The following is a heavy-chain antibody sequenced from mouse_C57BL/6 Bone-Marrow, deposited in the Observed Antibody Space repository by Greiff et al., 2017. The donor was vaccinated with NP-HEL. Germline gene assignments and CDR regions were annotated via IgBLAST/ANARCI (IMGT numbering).Heavy chain of an antibody. D-gene: IGHD2-2*01. V-gene: IGHV1-81*01. CDR3: ARRGYDDY. Sequence: VQLQQSGAELARPGASVKLSCKASGYTFTSYGISWVKQRTGQGLEWIGEIYPRSGNTYYNEKFKGKATLTADKSSSTAYMELRSLTSEDSAVDFCARRGYDDYWGQGTTLTVSS. CDR2: IYPRSGNT. J-gene: IGHJ2*01. CDR1: GYTFTSYG.